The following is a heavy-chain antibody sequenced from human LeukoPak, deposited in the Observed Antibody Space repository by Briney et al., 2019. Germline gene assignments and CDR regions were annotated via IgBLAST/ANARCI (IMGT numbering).Heavy chain of an antibody. CDR3: ARASGKVDWFDP. J-gene: IGHJ5*02. Sequence: GGSLRLSCAASGFTISSNYMSWVRQAPGKGLEWVSYISSSSSTIYYADSVKGRFTISRDDAKNSLYLQMNSLRAEDTAVYYCARASGKVDWFDPWGQGTLVTVSS. CDR1: GFTISSNY. CDR2: ISSSSSTI. V-gene: IGHV3-48*01. D-gene: IGHD3-10*01.